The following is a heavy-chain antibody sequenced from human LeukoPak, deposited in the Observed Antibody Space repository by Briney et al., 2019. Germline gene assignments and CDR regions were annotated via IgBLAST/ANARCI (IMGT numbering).Heavy chain of an antibody. J-gene: IGHJ5*02. CDR2: IYSGDSDT. V-gene: IGHV5-51*01. CDR3: ATAGSTAEYSGSWYNWFDP. CDR1: GYSFTSYW. Sequence: GESLKISCKGSGYSFTSYWIGWVRQMPGKGLEWMGIIYSGDSDTRYSPSFQGQVTISADKSISTAYLQWSSLKASDTAMYYCATAGSTAEYSGSWYNWFDPWGQGTLVTVSS. D-gene: IGHD6-13*01.